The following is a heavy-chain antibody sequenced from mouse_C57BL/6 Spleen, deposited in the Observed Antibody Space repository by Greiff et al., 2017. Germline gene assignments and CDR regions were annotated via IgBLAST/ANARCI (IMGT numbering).Heavy chain of an antibody. V-gene: IGHV1-9*01. CDR2: ILPGSGST. J-gene: IGHJ4*01. CDR1: GYTFTGYW. CDR3: ARGGVYYGSSYDYAMDY. Sequence: QVQLKESGAELMKPGASVKLSCKATGYTFTGYWLEWVKQRPGHGLEWIGEILPGSGSTNYNEKFKGKATFTADTSSNTAYMQLSSLTTEDSAIYYCARGGVYYGSSYDYAMDYWGQGTSVTVSS. D-gene: IGHD1-1*01.